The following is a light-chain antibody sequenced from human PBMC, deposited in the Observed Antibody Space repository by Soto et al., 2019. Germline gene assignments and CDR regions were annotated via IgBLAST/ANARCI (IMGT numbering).Light chain of an antibody. V-gene: IGKV3-20*01. CDR3: QQYGSSPWT. CDR2: GAS. CDR1: QSVSSSY. J-gene: IGKJ1*01. Sequence: EIVLTQSPGTLSLSPGERATLSCRASQSVSSSYLAWYQQKPGQAPRLLIYGASSRATSIPDRFIGSGSGTDFTLTISRLEPEDFAVYYCQQYGSSPWTFGQGTKVEIK.